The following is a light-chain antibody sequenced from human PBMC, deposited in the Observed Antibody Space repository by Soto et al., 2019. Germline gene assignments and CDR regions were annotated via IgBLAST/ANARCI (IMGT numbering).Light chain of an antibody. Sequence: QSVLTQPASVSGSPGQSITISCTGTRSDVGSYNLVSWFQQHSGRAPKLLIYAATKRPSGVSDRFSGSKSGITASLTISGLQAEDEADYYCCSYGCTATPYVFGTGTKVTVL. CDR3: CSYGCTATPYV. CDR2: AAT. CDR1: RSDVGSYNL. J-gene: IGLJ1*01. V-gene: IGLV2-23*01.